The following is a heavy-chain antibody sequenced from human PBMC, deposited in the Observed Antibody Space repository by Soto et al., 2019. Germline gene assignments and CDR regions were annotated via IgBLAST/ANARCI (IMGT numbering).Heavy chain of an antibody. CDR3: ASTLLSGSVDSYYDYGMDV. CDR2: IVPLFGTA. Sequence: GASVKVSCKASEDTFSAYAISWVRQAPGQGLEWMGGIVPLFGTANYAQKFQGRVTITADESTSTAYMELNSLRSEDTAMYYCASTLLSGSVDSYYDYGMDVWGQGTTVTSP. D-gene: IGHD1-26*01. J-gene: IGHJ6*02. V-gene: IGHV1-69*13. CDR1: EDTFSAYA.